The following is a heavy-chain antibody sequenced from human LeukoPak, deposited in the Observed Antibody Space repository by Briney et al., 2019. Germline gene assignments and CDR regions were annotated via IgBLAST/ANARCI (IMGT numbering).Heavy chain of an antibody. J-gene: IGHJ6*02. Sequence: GGSLRLSCAASGFTFDDYGMSWVRQAPGKGLEWVSGINWNGGSTGYADSVKGRLTISRDNAKNSLYLQMNSLRAEDTALYYCAKDISPPWAVAAGGYYYYGMDVRGQGTTVTVSS. CDR2: INWNGGST. CDR1: GFTFDDYG. D-gene: IGHD6-19*01. CDR3: AKDISPPWAVAAGGYYYYGMDV. V-gene: IGHV3-20*04.